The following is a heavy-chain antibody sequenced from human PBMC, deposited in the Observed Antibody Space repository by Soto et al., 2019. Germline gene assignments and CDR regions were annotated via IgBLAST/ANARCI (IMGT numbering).Heavy chain of an antibody. V-gene: IGHV3-9*01. D-gene: IGHD3-10*01. Sequence: VNLAESGGGLVEPGRSLRLSCVASGFPFDDFAMHWVRQAPGKGLEWVSGINWNGKTSGYADPVRGRFIVSRDNAKNSLYLQMNSLRVEDTAIYFCARDTSGWSPGEGPFPLDFWGQGTLVTVSS. CDR2: INWNGKTS. J-gene: IGHJ4*02. CDR3: ARDTSGWSPGEGPFPLDF. CDR1: GFPFDDFA.